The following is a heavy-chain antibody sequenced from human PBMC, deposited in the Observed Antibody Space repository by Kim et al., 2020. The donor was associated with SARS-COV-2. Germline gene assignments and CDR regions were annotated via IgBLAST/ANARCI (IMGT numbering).Heavy chain of an antibody. Sequence: ASVKVSCKASGYTFTGYYMHWVRQAPGQGLEWMGWINPNSGCTNYAQKFQGRVTMTRDTSISTAYMELSRLRSDDTAVYYCARGGYCGGDCYSAGDYYYGMDVWGQGTPVTVSS. CDR2: INPNSGCT. D-gene: IGHD2-21*02. V-gene: IGHV1-2*02. J-gene: IGHJ6*02. CDR3: ARGGYCGGDCYSAGDYYYGMDV. CDR1: GYTFTGYY.